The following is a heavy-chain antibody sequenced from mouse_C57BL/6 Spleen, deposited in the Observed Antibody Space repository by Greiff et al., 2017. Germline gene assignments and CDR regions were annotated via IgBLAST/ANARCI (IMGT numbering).Heavy chain of an antibody. D-gene: IGHD2-1*01. J-gene: IGHJ1*03. CDR3: ARGEGLLPDFDV. CDR1: GYTFTSHW. V-gene: IGHV1-56*01. Sequence: VQLQQSGPELVRPGASVKISCKAPGYTFTSHWMQWVRQRPGQGLEWIGEIFPGSGSNYYTEKFTGKATLTVDHSSSTAYMQRSSLTSEDAAVYFSARGEGLLPDFDVWGTGTTVTVSS. CDR2: IFPGSGSN.